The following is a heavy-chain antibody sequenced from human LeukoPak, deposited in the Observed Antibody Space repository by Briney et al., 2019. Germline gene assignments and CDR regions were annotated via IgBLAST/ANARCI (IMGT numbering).Heavy chain of an antibody. CDR2: IYSGGST. J-gene: IGHJ5*02. CDR1: GFTFSSYA. V-gene: IGHV3-53*04. Sequence: GSLRLSSAASGFTFSSYAMSWVRQAPGKGLEWVSVIYSGGSTYYADSVKGRFTISRHNSKNTLYLQMNSLRAEDTAVYYCARTKRHRIAAAGNGWFDPWGQGTLVTVSS. D-gene: IGHD6-13*01. CDR3: ARTKRHRIAAAGNGWFDP.